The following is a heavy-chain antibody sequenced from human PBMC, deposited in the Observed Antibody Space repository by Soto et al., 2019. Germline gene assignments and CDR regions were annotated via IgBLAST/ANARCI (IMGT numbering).Heavy chain of an antibody. J-gene: IGHJ4*02. CDR1: GGTFSSYA. Sequence: SVKVSCKASGGTFSSYAISWVRQAPGQGLEWMGGIIPIFGTANYAQKFQGRVTITADESTSTAYMELSSLRSEDTAVYYCARGPYYYDSSGYYFDYWGQGTLVTVSS. CDR3: ARGPYYYDSSGYYFDY. D-gene: IGHD3-22*01. V-gene: IGHV1-69*13. CDR2: IIPIFGTA.